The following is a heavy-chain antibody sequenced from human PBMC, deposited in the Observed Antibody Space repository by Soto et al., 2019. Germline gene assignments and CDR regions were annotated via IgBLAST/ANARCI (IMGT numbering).Heavy chain of an antibody. D-gene: IGHD6-13*01. CDR2: ISGSGGST. V-gene: IGHV3-23*01. CDR3: AKDEGYSSSWPGAYYYYYYGMDV. J-gene: IGHJ6*02. Sequence: GGSLRLSCAASGFTFSSYAMSWVRQAPGKGLEWVSAISGSGGSTYYADSVKGRFTISRDNSKNTLYLQMNSLRAEDTAVYYCAKDEGYSSSWPGAYYYYYYGMDVWGQGTTVTVSS. CDR1: GFTFSSYA.